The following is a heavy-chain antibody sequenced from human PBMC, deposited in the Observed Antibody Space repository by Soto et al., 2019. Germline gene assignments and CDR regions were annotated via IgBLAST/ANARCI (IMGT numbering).Heavy chain of an antibody. CDR1: GYTFSGYW. D-gene: IGHD3-3*01. V-gene: IGHV5-51*01. J-gene: IGHJ6*02. CDR2: IDPVDSET. Sequence: EVQLVQSGAEAKKPGESLKISCKGSGYTFSGYWIAWVRQTPGKGLEWMGIIDPVDSETKYSPSFQGQVTMSADKSVTTAYLQWSSLKASDTAMYYCGRAYYDFDGVDVWGQGTTVTVSS. CDR3: GRAYYDFDGVDV.